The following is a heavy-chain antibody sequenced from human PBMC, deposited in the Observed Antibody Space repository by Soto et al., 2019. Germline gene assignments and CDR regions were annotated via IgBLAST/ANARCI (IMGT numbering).Heavy chain of an antibody. J-gene: IGHJ4*02. V-gene: IGHV4-4*07. CDR1: GGSISSYY. Sequence: SETLSLTCTVSGGSISSYYWSWIRQPAGKGLEWIGRIYTSGSTNYSPSFQGHVTISADKSISTAYLQWSSLKASDTAMYYCARTGTTDPFDYWGQGTLVTVSS. D-gene: IGHD1-7*01. CDR3: ARTGTTDPFDY. CDR2: IYTSGST.